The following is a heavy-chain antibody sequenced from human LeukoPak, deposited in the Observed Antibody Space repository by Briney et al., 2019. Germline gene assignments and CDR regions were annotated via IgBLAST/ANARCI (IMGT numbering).Heavy chain of an antibody. J-gene: IGHJ4*02. CDR2: ISGSGANT. CDR1: GFTFSSYA. Sequence: GGFLRLSCAASGFTFSSYAMSWVRQTPEKGLEWVSAISGSGANTYYADSVKGRFTISRDNSKNTLYLQLNSLRAEDTAVYYCAKDRCSSGNCYPHRFDYWGQGTLVTVSS. V-gene: IGHV3-23*01. CDR3: AKDRCSSGNCYPHRFDY. D-gene: IGHD2-15*01.